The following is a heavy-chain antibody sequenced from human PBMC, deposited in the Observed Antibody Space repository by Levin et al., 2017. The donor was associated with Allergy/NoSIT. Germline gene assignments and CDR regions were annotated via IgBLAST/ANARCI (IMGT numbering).Heavy chain of an antibody. CDR3: ARQPGNFCSGYNYFAY. D-gene: IGHD3-3*01. CDR2: ISSTGSSI. Sequence: PGGSLRLSCAASGFTFSSYEMNWVRRAPGKGLEWVSYISSTGSSIYSADSVKGGFTISRDNAKNSLYLHMNSLRAEDTAVYYCARQPGNFCSGYNYFAYWGQGTLVTVSS. V-gene: IGHV3-48*03. J-gene: IGHJ4*02. CDR1: GFTFSSYE.